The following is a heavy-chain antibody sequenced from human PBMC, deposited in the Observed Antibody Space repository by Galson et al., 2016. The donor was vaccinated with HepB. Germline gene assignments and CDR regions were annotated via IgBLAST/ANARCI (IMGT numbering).Heavy chain of an antibody. CDR1: GFTLSRYG. Sequence: SLRLSRAASGFTLSRYGICWVRQAPGKGREWVAVISYVGSNKYYADSVKRRVTISRDNSKNTLYLQMNRLRADDTAVYYCEKDSRWGSFGQSGYSLDVWGQGTTVTVSS. D-gene: IGHD3-16*01. CDR3: EKDSRWGSFGQSGYSLDV. V-gene: IGHV3-30*18. CDR2: ISYVGSNK. J-gene: IGHJ6*02.